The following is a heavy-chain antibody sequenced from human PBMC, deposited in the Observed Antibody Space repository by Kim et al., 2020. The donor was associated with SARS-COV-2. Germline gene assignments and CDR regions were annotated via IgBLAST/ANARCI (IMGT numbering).Heavy chain of an antibody. CDR2: IIPIFGTA. CDR1: GGTFSSYA. Sequence: SVKVSCKASGGTFSSYAISWVRQAPGQGLEWMGGIIPIFGTANYAQKFQGRVTITADESTSTAYMELSSLRSEDTAVYYCARGRGLRAREDYYYYGMDVWGQGTTVTVSS. CDR3: ARGRGLRAREDYYYYGMDV. J-gene: IGHJ6*02. V-gene: IGHV1-69*13.